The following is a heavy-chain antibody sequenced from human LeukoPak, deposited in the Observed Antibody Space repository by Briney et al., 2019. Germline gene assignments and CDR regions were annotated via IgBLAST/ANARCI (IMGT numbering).Heavy chain of an antibody. J-gene: IGHJ3*02. CDR3: ASPRPWGAAQGAFDI. CDR2: IYYSGST. D-gene: IGHD3-16*01. Sequence: SETLSLTCTVSGGSISSYYWSWIRQPPGKGLEWIGYIYYSGSTNYNPSLKSRVTISVDTSKNQFSLKLSSVTAADTAVYYCASPRPWGAAQGAFDIWGQGTMVTVSS. CDR1: GGSISSYY. V-gene: IGHV4-59*01.